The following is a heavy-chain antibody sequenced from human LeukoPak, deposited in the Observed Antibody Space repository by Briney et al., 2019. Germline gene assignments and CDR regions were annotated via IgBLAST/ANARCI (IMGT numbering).Heavy chain of an antibody. CDR1: GGSMSDYF. CDR3: ARHGALDC. CDR2: IYYSGST. J-gene: IGHJ4*02. D-gene: IGHD3-16*01. V-gene: IGHV4-59*08. Sequence: SETLSLTCTVSGGSMSDYFWSWIRQPPGKGLEWIENIYYSGSTNYNPSLNSRVTISVDTSKNQFSLKLNCVTAADTAVYYCARHGALDCWGQGTLVTVSS.